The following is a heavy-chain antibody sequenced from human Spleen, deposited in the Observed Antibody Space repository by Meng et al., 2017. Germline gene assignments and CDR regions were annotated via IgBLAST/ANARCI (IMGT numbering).Heavy chain of an antibody. V-gene: IGHV3-7*01. Sequence: GGSLRLSCAASGFTFSNYWMTWVRQAPGKGLEWVANIKQDESEEYYVDSVKGRFTISRDNARNSVYLQMNSLRAEDTAVYYCATVGEADSGSKYRHFDSWGQGTLVTVSS. J-gene: IGHJ4*02. CDR1: GFTFSNYW. CDR2: IKQDESEE. D-gene: IGHD1-26*01. CDR3: ATVGEADSGSKYRHFDS.